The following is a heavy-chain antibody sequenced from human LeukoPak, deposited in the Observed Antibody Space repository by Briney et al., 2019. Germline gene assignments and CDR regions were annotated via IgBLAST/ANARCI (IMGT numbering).Heavy chain of an antibody. CDR3: ARLGAGPFYDILTGYRVAFDI. Sequence: ASVKVSCKASGYTFTSYGISWVRQAPGQGLEWMGWISAYNGNTNYAQKLQGRVTMTTDTSTSTAYMELRSLRSDDTAVYYCARLGAGPFYDILTGYRVAFDIWGQGTMVTVSS. CDR2: ISAYNGNT. D-gene: IGHD3-9*01. V-gene: IGHV1-18*01. J-gene: IGHJ3*02. CDR1: GYTFTSYG.